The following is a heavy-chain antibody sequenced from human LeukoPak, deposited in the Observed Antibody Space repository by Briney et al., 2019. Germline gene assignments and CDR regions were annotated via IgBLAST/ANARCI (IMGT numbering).Heavy chain of an antibody. D-gene: IGHD6-6*01. V-gene: IGHV4-34*01. Sequence: SETLSLTCAVYGGSFSGYYWSWIRQPPGKGLEWIGEINHSGSTNYNPSLKSRVTISVDTSKNQFSLKLSSVTAADTAVYYCARGQYSSSSADWYFDLWGRGTLVTVSS. CDR2: INHSGST. CDR3: ARGQYSSSSADWYFDL. J-gene: IGHJ2*01. CDR1: GGSFSGYY.